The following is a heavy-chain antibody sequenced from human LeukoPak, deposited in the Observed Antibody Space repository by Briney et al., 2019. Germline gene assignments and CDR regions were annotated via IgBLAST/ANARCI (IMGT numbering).Heavy chain of an antibody. J-gene: IGHJ1*01. D-gene: IGHD3-22*01. CDR1: GGTFSNYA. CDR2: IIPIFDTA. Sequence: SVKVSCKASGGTFSNYAISWVRQAPGQGLEWMGGIIPIFDTANYAQKFQGRVTITADESTTTAYMELSSLRSEDTAVYYCARHYYDSSGYYYAHFQHWGQGTLVTVSS. V-gene: IGHV1-69*13. CDR3: ARHYYDSSGYYYAHFQH.